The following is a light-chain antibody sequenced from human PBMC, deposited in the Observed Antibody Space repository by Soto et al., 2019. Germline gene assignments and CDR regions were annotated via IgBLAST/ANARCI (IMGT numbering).Light chain of an antibody. CDR1: QGISNY. J-gene: IGKJ2*01. CDR3: QQSYSTPQT. V-gene: IGKV1-39*01. CDR2: GAV. Sequence: IQLSQSPSSLSASIGDRVTITCRASQGISNYLAWYQQKPGKAPKLLIYGAVTLQSGVPSRFSGSGSGTDFTLTISSLQPDDLATYYCQQSYSTPQTFGQGTKLEIK.